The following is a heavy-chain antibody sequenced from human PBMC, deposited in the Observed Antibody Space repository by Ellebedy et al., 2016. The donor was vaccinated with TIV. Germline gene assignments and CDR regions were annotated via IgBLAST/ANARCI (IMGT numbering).Heavy chain of an antibody. CDR1: GDSINYYY. V-gene: IGHV4-59*01. CDR3: ASGFSYGLLDY. D-gene: IGHD5-18*01. Sequence: SETLSLTCTVSGDSINYYYWSWIRQPPGKGLEWIGDISYSGNTNYNPSLKSRVTISVDTSKNQFSLKLSSVTAADTAVFYCASGFSYGLLDYWGQGTLVAVSS. CDR2: ISYSGNT. J-gene: IGHJ4*02.